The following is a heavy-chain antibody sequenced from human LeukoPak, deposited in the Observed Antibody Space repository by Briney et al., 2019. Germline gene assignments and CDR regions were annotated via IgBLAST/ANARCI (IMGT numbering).Heavy chain of an antibody. Sequence: SVKVSCKASGGTLSSYAISWVRQAPGQGLEWMGGIIPIFGTANYAQKFQGRVTITADESTSTAYMELSSLRSEDTAVYYCARDRDGYNYGGYYFDYWGQGTLVTVSS. CDR1: GGTLSSYA. V-gene: IGHV1-69*13. J-gene: IGHJ4*02. CDR3: ARDRDGYNYGGYYFDY. D-gene: IGHD5-24*01. CDR2: IIPIFGTA.